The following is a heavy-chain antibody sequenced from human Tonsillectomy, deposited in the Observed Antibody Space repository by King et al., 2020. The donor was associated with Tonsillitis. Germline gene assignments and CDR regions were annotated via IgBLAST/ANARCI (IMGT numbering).Heavy chain of an antibody. V-gene: IGHV4-59*01. Sequence: QLQESGPGLVKPSETLSLTCTVSGGSISTYYWSWIRQPPGKGLEWIGYIYYTGGTIYNPSLKRRVTISLDTSKNQFSLRLSSLTDADTAVYYCARSGSGSAVGDQWGQGTLVTVSS. CDR1: GGSISTYY. J-gene: IGHJ4*02. D-gene: IGHD1-26*01. CDR3: ARSGSGSAVGDQ. CDR2: IYYTGGT.